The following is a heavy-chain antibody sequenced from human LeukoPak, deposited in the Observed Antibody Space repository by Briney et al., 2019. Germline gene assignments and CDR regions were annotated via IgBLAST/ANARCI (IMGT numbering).Heavy chain of an antibody. CDR1: GFTFSSYD. CDR3: ARGLYYYDSSGFDY. D-gene: IGHD3-22*01. Sequence: PGGSLRLSCAASGFTFSSYDMHWVRQATGKGLEWVSAIGTAGDTYYPGSVKGRSTISRENAKNSLYLQMNSLRAGDTAVYYCARGLYYYDSSGFDYWGQGTLVTVSS. CDR2: IGTAGDT. V-gene: IGHV3-13*01. J-gene: IGHJ4*02.